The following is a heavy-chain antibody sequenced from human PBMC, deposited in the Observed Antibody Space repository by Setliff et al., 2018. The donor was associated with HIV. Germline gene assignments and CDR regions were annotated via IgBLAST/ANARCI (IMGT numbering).Heavy chain of an antibody. CDR1: GYTFTTYG. V-gene: IGHV1-2*04. Sequence: ASVKVSCKASGYTFTTYGISWVRQAPGQGLEWMGWINPNSGGTNYAQKFQGWVTMTRDTSISTAYMELSRLRSDDTAVYYCARGSVLRYFDWLLPHYGMDVWGQGTTVTVSS. D-gene: IGHD3-9*01. CDR2: INPNSGGT. J-gene: IGHJ6*02. CDR3: ARGSVLRYFDWLLPHYGMDV.